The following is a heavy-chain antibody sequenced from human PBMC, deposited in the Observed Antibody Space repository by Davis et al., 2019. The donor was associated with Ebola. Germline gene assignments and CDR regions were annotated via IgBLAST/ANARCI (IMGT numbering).Heavy chain of an antibody. Sequence: GESLKISCSASGFTFSTFWMSWVRQAPGKGLEWVAKIKPDGTEKYYVESVKGRFTISRDNAKNSLFLQMNSLRVEDTAFYYCAKDILSGFHFDSWGQGTLVTVSS. V-gene: IGHV3-7*04. J-gene: IGHJ4*02. D-gene: IGHD5-12*01. CDR1: GFTFSTFW. CDR3: AKDILSGFHFDS. CDR2: IKPDGTEK.